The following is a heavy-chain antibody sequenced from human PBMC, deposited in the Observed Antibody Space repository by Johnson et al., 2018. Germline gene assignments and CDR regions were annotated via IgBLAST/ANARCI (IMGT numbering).Heavy chain of an antibody. CDR3: VSDPANGIPDAFEN. D-gene: IGHD2/OR15-2a*01. CDR2: MNPQRNYI. CDR1: GFTFSSYS. Sequence: VQLQESGGGLVQPGGSLRLSCAASGFTFSSYSMHWVRQGPGKGLVWVSYMNPQRNYILYADSVKGRFTISRDNAKNTLYLQMNSLRAEDTAGYYCVSDPANGIPDAFENWGHGTMVTVSS. J-gene: IGHJ3*02. V-gene: IGHV3-74*03.